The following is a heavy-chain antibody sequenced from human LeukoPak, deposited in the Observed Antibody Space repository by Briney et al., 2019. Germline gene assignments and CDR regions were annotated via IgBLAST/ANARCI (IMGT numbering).Heavy chain of an antibody. CDR2: INAGNGKT. V-gene: IGHV1-3*01. CDR3: ARAIWTSTVTTYYLDY. J-gene: IGHJ4*02. Sequence: ASVKVSCKAAGYSFTNYAIQWVRQAPGQRLGWMGWINAGNGKTKYSQKFQGRVTITRDTSATTAYMELSGLRSEDTAVYYCARAIWTSTVTTYYLDYWGQGTLVTVSS. CDR1: GYSFTNYA. D-gene: IGHD4-17*01.